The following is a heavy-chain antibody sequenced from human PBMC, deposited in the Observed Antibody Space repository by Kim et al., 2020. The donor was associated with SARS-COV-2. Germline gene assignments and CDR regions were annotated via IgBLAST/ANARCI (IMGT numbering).Heavy chain of an antibody. Sequence: GGSLRLSCAASGFTFSSYGMHWVRQAPGKGLEWVAVISYDGSNKYYADSVKGRFTISRDNSKNTLYLQMNSLRAEDTAVYYCAKEKYYYDSSGYGLGYYG. D-gene: IGHD3-22*01. CDR2: ISYDGSNK. J-gene: IGHJ6*01. CDR1: GFTFSSYG. V-gene: IGHV3-30*18. CDR3: AKEKYYYDSSGYGLGYYG.